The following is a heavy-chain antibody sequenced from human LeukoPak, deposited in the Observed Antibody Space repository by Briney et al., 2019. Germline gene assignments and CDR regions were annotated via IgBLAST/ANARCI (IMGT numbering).Heavy chain of an antibody. Sequence: PSEPLSLTCTVSGGSISGSYWSWIRQPPGKGLEWIGYIYDSGSTNYNPSLKSRVTISADTSKNQFSLKLSSVTAADTAVYYCARQSGGVGTKLDYWGQGTLVTVPS. D-gene: IGHD1-26*01. CDR2: IYDSGST. CDR1: GGSISGSY. V-gene: IGHV4-59*08. J-gene: IGHJ4*02. CDR3: ARQSGGVGTKLDY.